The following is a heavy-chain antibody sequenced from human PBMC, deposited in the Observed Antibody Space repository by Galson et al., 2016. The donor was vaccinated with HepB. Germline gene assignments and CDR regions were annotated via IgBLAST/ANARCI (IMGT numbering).Heavy chain of an antibody. D-gene: IGHD3-10*01. J-gene: IGHJ5*02. CDR2: ISGGGGLT. CDR3: ARGQGGFEGFVH. V-gene: IGHV3-23*01. Sequence: SLRLSCAASGFTFGSHAMTWVRQGPGKGLEWVSGISGGGGLTHYRHSVRGRFTISSDNGENTLFLQMNSLTPQDTAVYYCARGQGGFEGFVHWGQGTLVTVS. CDR1: GFTFGSHA.